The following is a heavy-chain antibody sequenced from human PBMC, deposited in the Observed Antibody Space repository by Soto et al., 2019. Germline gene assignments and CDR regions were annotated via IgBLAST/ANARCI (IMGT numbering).Heavy chain of an antibody. J-gene: IGHJ4*02. D-gene: IGHD2-15*01. CDR2: ISYDGSNK. Sequence: QVQLVESGGGVVQPGRSLRLSCAASGFTFSSYGMHWVRQAPGKGLEWVAVISYDGSNKYYADSVKGRFTISRDNSKNTQYLQMNSLRAEDTAVYYCAKDRRKVVVAAPFDYWGQGTLVTVSS. V-gene: IGHV3-30*18. CDR1: GFTFSSYG. CDR3: AKDRRKVVVAAPFDY.